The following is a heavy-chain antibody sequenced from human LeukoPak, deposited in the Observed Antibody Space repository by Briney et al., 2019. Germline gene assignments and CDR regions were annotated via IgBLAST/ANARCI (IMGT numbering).Heavy chain of an antibody. CDR1: GGSISSYY. CDR2: ISYSGST. CDR3: ARHDNSGYYSLHY. J-gene: IGHJ4*02. Sequence: PSETLSLTCTVSGGSISSYYWSWIRQPPGKGLEWIGYISYSGSTNYNPSLKSRVTTSVDTSKKQFSLKLISVTAADTAVYYCARHDNSGYYSLHYWGQGALVTVSS. D-gene: IGHD3-22*01. V-gene: IGHV4-59*08.